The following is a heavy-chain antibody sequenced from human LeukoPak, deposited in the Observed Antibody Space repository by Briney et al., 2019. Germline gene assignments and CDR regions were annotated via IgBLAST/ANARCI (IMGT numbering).Heavy chain of an antibody. CDR2: IYSGGST. Sequence: GGSLRLSCAASGFTVSSNYMSWVRQAPGKGLEWVSVIYSGGSTCYADSVKGRFTISRDNSKNTLYLQMNSLRAEDTAVYYCARDFFPWGTGSGDYWGQGTLVTVSS. CDR1: GFTVSSNY. V-gene: IGHV3-66*02. D-gene: IGHD1-1*01. J-gene: IGHJ4*02. CDR3: ARDFFPWGTGSGDY.